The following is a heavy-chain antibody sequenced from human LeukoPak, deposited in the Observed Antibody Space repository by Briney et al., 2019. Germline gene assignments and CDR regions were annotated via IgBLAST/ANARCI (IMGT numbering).Heavy chain of an antibody. CDR2: IYHSGST. D-gene: IGHD3-10*01. V-gene: IGHV4-38-2*02. Sequence: SETLSLTCTVSGYSISSGYYWGWIRQPPGKGLEWIGSIYHSGSTYYNPSLKSRVTISVDTSKNQFSLKLSSVTAADTAVYYCARVGTHYYGSGSYPYYFDYWGQGTLVTVSS. J-gene: IGHJ4*02. CDR1: GYSISSGYY. CDR3: ARVGTHYYGSGSYPYYFDY.